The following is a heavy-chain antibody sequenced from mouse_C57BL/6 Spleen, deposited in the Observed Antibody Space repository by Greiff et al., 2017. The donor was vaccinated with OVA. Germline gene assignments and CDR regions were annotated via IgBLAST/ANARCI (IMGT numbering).Heavy chain of an antibody. D-gene: IGHD2-2*01. CDR2: IDPSDSYT. J-gene: IGHJ3*01. CDR1: GYTFTSYW. CDR3: ARREDGYVWFAY. Sequence: VQLQQPGAELVMPGASVKLSCKASGYTFTSYWMHWVKQSPGQGLEWIGEIDPSDSYTNYNQKFKGKSTLTVDKSSSTAYMQLSSLTSEDSAVYYCARREDGYVWFAYWGQGTLVTVSA. V-gene: IGHV1-69*01.